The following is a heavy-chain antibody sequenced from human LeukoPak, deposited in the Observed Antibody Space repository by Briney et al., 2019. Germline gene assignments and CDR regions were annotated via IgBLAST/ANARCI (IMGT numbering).Heavy chain of an antibody. Sequence: GGSLRLSCAASGFTFSSYEMNWVRQAPGKGPEWVANIKEDGSATYYVDSVKGRFTISRDNAKKSLYLQMNSLRAEDTAVYYCARDSPGYLAYDSWGQGTLVTVSS. D-gene: IGHD1-1*01. J-gene: IGHJ4*02. CDR3: ARDSPGYLAYDS. CDR2: IKEDGSAT. V-gene: IGHV3-7*04. CDR1: GFTFSSYE.